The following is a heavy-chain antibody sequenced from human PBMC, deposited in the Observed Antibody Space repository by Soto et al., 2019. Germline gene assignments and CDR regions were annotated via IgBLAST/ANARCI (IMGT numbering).Heavy chain of an antibody. J-gene: IGHJ4*02. CDR2: VYYNGRT. D-gene: IGHD5-12*01. V-gene: IGHV4-39*01. CDR3: ARVPQRDYGYPDY. Sequence: QLQLQESGPGLVMPSETLSLTCTVSGGSISNTIYYWGWIRQPPGKGLEWIGTVYYNGRTYYNPSLKSRVTRSVDTSKNQCSLKLSSVTAADTAVYYCARVPQRDYGYPDYWGQGTLVTVSS. CDR1: GGSISNTIYY.